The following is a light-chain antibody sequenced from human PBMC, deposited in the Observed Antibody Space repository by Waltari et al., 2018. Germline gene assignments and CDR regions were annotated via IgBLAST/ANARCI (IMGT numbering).Light chain of an antibody. V-gene: IGLV2-8*01. Sequence: QSALTQFPSASGSPGQSVTLPCPGTSSDVGGNDYISWYQQHPGKAPKVIIYEVYKRPPGVPDRFSGSKSGNTASLTVSGLQAEDEANYYCSSYAGKYVFGGGTKLTVL. CDR1: SSDVGGNDY. J-gene: IGLJ3*02. CDR2: EVY. CDR3: SSYAGKYV.